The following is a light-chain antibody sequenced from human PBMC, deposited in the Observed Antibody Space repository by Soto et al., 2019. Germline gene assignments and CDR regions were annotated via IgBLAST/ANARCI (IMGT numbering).Light chain of an antibody. CDR3: MQALQTRT. V-gene: IGKV2-28*01. Sequence: DIVMTQSPLSLSVTPGEPASISCRSSQSLLHSNGYNYLDWYLQKPGESPQLLIYFVSNRASGVPERFRGSGSGPDFTLKISIVEPEDVGVYYCMQALQTRTFGQGTKVEI. CDR2: FVS. J-gene: IGKJ1*01. CDR1: QSLLHSNGYNY.